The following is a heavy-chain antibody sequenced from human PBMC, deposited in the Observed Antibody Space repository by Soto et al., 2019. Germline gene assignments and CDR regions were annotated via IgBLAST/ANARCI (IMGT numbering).Heavy chain of an antibody. CDR1: GDSVSSNSAT. V-gene: IGHV6-1*01. CDR2: TYYRSKWYN. Sequence: QVQLQQSGPVLVKPSQTLSLTCAISGDSVSSNSATWNWIRQSPSRGLEWLGRTYYRSKWYNDYAVSVKSRITIHPDTWKSQFSLLVNSVTPEGRAVYCCARGGTFDIWGQGTMVTVSS. J-gene: IGHJ3*02. CDR3: ARGGTFDI. D-gene: IGHD1-26*01.